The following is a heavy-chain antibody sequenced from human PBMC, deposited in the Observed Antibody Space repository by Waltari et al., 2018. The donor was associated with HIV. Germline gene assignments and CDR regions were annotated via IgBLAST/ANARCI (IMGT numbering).Heavy chain of an antibody. J-gene: IGHJ4*02. CDR3: VKDGCSSGWCLDY. V-gene: IGHV3-30*18. D-gene: IGHD6-19*01. CDR2: ISDDGTTK. CDR1: GFPFKRYG. Sequence: QVQLVESGGGVVQPGGSLRLSCAASGFPFKRYGIHWVRQAPGKGLEWVAVISDDGTTKYYAASVKGRFTFSRDNRSNMVYLQMESLTTEDTAIYFCVKDGCSSGWCLDYWGQGTLVTVSS.